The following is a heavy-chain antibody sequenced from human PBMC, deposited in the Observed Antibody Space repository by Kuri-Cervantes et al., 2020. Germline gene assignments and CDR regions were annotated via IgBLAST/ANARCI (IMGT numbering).Heavy chain of an antibody. Sequence: KVSCKGSGYSFTSYWIGWVRQMPGKGLEWVGIIYPGDSDTRYSPSFQGQVTISADKSISTAYLQWSSLKASDTAMYYCARLIASRSRIDYWGQGTLVTVSS. J-gene: IGHJ4*02. D-gene: IGHD3-10*01. V-gene: IGHV5-51*01. CDR3: ARLIASRSRIDY. CDR2: IYPGDSDT. CDR1: GYSFTSYW.